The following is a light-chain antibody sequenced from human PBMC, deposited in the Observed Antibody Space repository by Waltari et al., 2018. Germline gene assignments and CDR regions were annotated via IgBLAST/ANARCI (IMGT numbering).Light chain of an antibody. Sequence: TVMTQAPATLSGFPGERATPAGRASQYGSTNLAWYQQKPGQSPRLLIYSASARATAVPARFCGSASGTQFTLTINSVQSEDVALSYCQQYNNWPPITFVQWTRVQIQ. CDR1: QYGSTN. CDR2: SAS. CDR3: QQYNNWPPIT. J-gene: IGKJ5*01. V-gene: IGKV3-15*01.